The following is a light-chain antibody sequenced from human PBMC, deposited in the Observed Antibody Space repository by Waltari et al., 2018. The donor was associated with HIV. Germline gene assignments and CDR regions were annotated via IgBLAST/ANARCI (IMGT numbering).Light chain of an antibody. CDR2: EVT. V-gene: IGLV2-8*01. CDR1: RSDIGAYDS. CDR3: SSYGDSLRVL. J-gene: IGLJ3*02. Sequence: QSALTQPPSASGSLGQSVTISCTGSRSDIGAYDSVSRFQQPPRSAPKLLLYEVTRRPSTVSDRFSGSRSGSTAFLTVAGLQPDDEATYFCSSYGDSLRVLFGGGTNVTVL.